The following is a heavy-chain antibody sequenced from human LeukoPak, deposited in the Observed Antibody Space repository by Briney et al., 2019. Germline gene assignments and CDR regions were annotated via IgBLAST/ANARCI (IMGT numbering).Heavy chain of an antibody. J-gene: IGHJ1*01. D-gene: IGHD6-13*01. V-gene: IGHV3-74*01. CDR3: TRDFYSSSWD. CDR1: GFTFSGYW. CDR2: INSDGNDA. Sequence: GGSLRLSCAVSGFTFSGYWMNWVRQAPGKGLVWVSCINSDGNDATYADSVKGRFTISRGNAKKMLFLQMTSLRAEDTAVYYCTRDFYSSSWDWGQGTLVTVSS.